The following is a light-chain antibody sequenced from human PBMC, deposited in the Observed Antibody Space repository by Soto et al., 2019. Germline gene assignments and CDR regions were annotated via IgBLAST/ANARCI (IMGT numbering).Light chain of an antibody. CDR3: LQDYNYPLT. Sequence: AIQMTQSPSSLSASVGDRVTITCRASKGIRNDLGWYQQKPGKAPKLLIYAASSLQSGVPTRFSGSGSGTAFTLTISSLQPEDFATYYCLQDYNYPLTFGQGTKVEIK. CDR1: KGIRND. V-gene: IGKV1-6*01. J-gene: IGKJ1*01. CDR2: AAS.